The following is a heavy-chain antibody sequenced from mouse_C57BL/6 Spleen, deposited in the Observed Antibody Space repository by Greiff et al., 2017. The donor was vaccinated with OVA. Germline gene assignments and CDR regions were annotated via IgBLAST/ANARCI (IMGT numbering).Heavy chain of an antibody. V-gene: IGHV2-9-1*01. CDR3: ASNWDVYAMDD. CDR2: IWTGGGT. D-gene: IGHD4-1*01. CDR1: GFSLTSYA. J-gene: IGHJ4*01. Sequence: VKLMESGPGLVAPSQSLSITCTVSGFSLTSYAISWVRQPPGKGLEWLGVIWTGGGTTYNSALKTRLSISKDNSESQVFLKMNSLQTDDTARYYCASNWDVYAMDDWGQGTSVTASS.